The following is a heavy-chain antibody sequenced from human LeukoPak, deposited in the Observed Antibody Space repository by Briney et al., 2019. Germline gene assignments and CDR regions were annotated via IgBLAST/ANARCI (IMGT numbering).Heavy chain of an antibody. V-gene: IGHV3-53*01. Sequence: AGGSLRLSCAASGFTFSSYAMHWVRQAPGKGLEWVSVIYSGGSTYYADSVKGRFTISRDNSKNTLYLQMNSLRAEDTAVYYCARVDGWRRIDYWGQGTLVTVSS. CDR1: GFTFSSYA. CDR3: ARVDGWRRIDY. CDR2: IYSGGST. D-gene: IGHD5-24*01. J-gene: IGHJ4*02.